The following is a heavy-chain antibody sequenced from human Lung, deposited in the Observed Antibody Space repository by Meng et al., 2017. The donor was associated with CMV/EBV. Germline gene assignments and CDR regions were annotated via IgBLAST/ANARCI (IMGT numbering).Heavy chain of an antibody. CDR1: GYSFTSYA. V-gene: IGHV7-4-1*02. CDR3: ARLYCSGGSCYTIDY. D-gene: IGHD2-15*01. CDR2: INTNTGNP. Sequence: QVQLVQSGSDLKKPWASVKFSCKASGYSFTSYAMNWVRQAPGQGLEWMGWINTNTGNPTYAQGFTGRFVFSLDTSVSTAYLQISSLKAADTAVYYCARLYCSGGSCYTIDYWGQGTLVTVSS. J-gene: IGHJ4*02.